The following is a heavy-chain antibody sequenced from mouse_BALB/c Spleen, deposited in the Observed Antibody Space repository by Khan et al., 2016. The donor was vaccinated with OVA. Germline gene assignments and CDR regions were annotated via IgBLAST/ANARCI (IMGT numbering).Heavy chain of an antibody. Sequence: EVQLVESGPGLVKPSQSLSLTCTVTGYSITSDYAWNWIRQFPGNKLEWMGYISYSGNTKYNPSLKSRISLTRDTSKNQIFLQLNSVTAEDTATYYCARVYGGDFDYWGQGTTLTVSS. J-gene: IGHJ2*01. V-gene: IGHV3-2*02. D-gene: IGHD2-10*02. CDR3: ARVYGGDFDY. CDR2: ISYSGNT. CDR1: GYSITSDYA.